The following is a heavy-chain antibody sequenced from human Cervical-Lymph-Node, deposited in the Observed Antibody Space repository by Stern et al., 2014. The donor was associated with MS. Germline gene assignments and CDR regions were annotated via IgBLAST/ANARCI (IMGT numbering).Heavy chain of an antibody. CDR2: IYPSEYDT. V-gene: IGHV5-51*01. CDR1: GYSFASYW. J-gene: IGHJ5*02. D-gene: IGHD2-2*01. Sequence: EVQLVESGAEVKKPGESLKISCKGSGYSFASYWIGWVRQMPGKGLEWMGIIYPSEYDTRYSPSFQGQVTISADKSINTAYLQWSSLKAADTAMYYCARRHCSSRRCGWFDPWGQGTLVTVSS. CDR3: ARRHCSSRRCGWFDP.